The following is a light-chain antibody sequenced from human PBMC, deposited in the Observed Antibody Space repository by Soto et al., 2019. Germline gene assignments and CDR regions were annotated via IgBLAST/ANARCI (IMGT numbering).Light chain of an antibody. Sequence: EIVLTQSPCPLSLSPGERATLSCSARQSVSSSYLTWYQQKPGQAPRLLIYGASSRATGIPDRFSGSGSGTDFTLTISRLEPEDVAVYYCQQYGSSLWTFGQGTKVEIK. V-gene: IGKV3-20*01. CDR2: GAS. J-gene: IGKJ1*01. CDR3: QQYGSSLWT. CDR1: QSVSSSY.